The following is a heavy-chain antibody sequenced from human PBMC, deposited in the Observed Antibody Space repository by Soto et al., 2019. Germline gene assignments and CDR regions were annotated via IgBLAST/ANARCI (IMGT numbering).Heavy chain of an antibody. D-gene: IGHD5-12*01. V-gene: IGHV3-33*01. J-gene: IGHJ5*02. Sequence: GGSLRLSCAASGFTFSSYGMHWVRQAPGKGLEWVAVIWYDGSNKYYADSVKGRFTISRDNSKNTLYLQMNSLRAEDTAVYYCARDSRWLQLTFWFDPWGQGTLVTVSS. CDR3: ARDSRWLQLTFWFDP. CDR2: IWYDGSNK. CDR1: GFTFSSYG.